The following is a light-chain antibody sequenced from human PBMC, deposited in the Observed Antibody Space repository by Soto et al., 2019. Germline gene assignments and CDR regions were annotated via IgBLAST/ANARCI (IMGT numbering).Light chain of an antibody. CDR3: AAWDDGLNGWL. J-gene: IGLJ3*02. Sequence: QSVLTQPPSASGTPGQRVTISCSGGSSNIGSGTVNWYQQLPGAAPKLLIYNNDQWPSGVPDRFSGSKSGTSASLAISGLQSEDEADYYCAAWDDGLNGWLFGGGTKLTVL. V-gene: IGLV1-44*01. CDR1: SSNIGSGT. CDR2: NND.